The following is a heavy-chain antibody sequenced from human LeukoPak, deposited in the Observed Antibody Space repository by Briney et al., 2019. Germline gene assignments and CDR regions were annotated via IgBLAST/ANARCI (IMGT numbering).Heavy chain of an antibody. D-gene: IGHD3-16*01. CDR2: INPNSGDT. J-gene: IGHJ4*02. Sequence: GASVKVSCKASGYTFTGYYMHWVRQAPGQGLEWMGWINPNSGDTNFAQKFQGRVTMTRDTSISTAYMELSRLRSGDTAVFYCARDVWGVGAPRLDYWGQGTLVTVSS. CDR1: GYTFTGYY. V-gene: IGHV1-2*02. CDR3: ARDVWGVGAPRLDY.